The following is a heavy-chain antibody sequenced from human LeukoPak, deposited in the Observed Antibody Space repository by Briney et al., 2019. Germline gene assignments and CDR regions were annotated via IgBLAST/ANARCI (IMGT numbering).Heavy chain of an antibody. J-gene: IGHJ3*02. Sequence: ASVKVSCKASGGTFSSYAISWVRQAPGQGLEWMGGIIPIFGTANYAQKFQGRVTITTDESTSTAYMELSSLRSEDTAVYYCARVGYYYDSSGYYHDAFDIWGQGTMVTVSS. CDR1: GGTFSSYA. D-gene: IGHD3-22*01. V-gene: IGHV1-69*05. CDR3: ARVGYYYDSSGYYHDAFDI. CDR2: IIPIFGTA.